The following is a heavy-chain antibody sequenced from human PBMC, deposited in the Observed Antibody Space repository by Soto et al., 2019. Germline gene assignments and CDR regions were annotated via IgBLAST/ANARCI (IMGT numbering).Heavy chain of an antibody. V-gene: IGHV4-59*01. CDR2: IYYSGST. D-gene: IGHD2-15*01. CDR3: GGGNPGVPFDI. J-gene: IGHJ3*02. CDR1: GGSISSYY. Sequence: QVQLQESGPGLVKPSETLSLTCTVSGGSISSYYWSWIRQPPGKGLEWIGYIYYSGSTNYNPSLKSRVTISVDTSKNQFSLKLSSVTAADTAVYYCGGGNPGVPFDIWGQGTMVTVSS.